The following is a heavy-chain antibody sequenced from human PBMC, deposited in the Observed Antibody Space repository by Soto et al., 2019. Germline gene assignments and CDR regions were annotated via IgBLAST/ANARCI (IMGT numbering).Heavy chain of an antibody. CDR3: TSDPNRYCPSTSGERYYDYSGMDV. Sequence: SETLSLTCSVSGGSISSSNWWSWVRQPPGKGLEWSGEIYHSGSTNYNPSLKSRVTISVYKSKNQFSRKLRSVTAAGTAVYYFTSDPNRYCPSTSGERYYDYSGMDVWGPGTTVTVYS. D-gene: IGHD2-2*01. J-gene: IGHJ6*02. CDR1: GGSISSSNW. V-gene: IGHV4-4*02. CDR2: IYHSGST.